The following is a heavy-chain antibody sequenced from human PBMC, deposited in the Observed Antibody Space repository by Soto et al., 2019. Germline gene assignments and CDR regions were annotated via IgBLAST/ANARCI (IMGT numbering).Heavy chain of an antibody. CDR2: IYYRGST. D-gene: IGHD3-10*01. Sequence: QVQLQESGPGLVKPSETLSLTCTVSDGSISTYYWSWIRQPPGKGLEWIGYIYYRGSTNYNPSLKRRVTISVDTSKNQFSLKLSSVTAADTALYFCARTYYYGSGRWFFDLWGRGTLVTVSS. CDR3: ARTYYYGSGRWFFDL. CDR1: DGSISTYY. V-gene: IGHV4-59*01. J-gene: IGHJ2*01.